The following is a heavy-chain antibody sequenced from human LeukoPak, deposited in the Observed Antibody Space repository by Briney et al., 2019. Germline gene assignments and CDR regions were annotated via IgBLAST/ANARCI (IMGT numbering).Heavy chain of an antibody. J-gene: IGHJ4*02. V-gene: IGHV3-11*01. D-gene: IGHD3-10*01. CDR1: GFTFSSYA. CDR3: ARGDLYYYGSGYYFDY. CDR2: ISSSGSTI. Sequence: GGSLRLSCAASGFTFSSYAMSWIRQAPGKGLEWVSYISSSGSTIYYADSVKGRFTISRDNAKNSLYLQMNSLRAEDTAVYYCARGDLYYYGSGYYFDYWGQGTLVTVSS.